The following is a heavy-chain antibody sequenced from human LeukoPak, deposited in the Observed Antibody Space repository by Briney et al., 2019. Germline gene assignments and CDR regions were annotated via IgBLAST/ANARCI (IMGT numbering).Heavy chain of an antibody. CDR1: GFTFSSYW. CDR3: ARDRPEQQWLVYHDY. CDR2: IKQDGSEK. Sequence: GGFLRLSCAASGFTFSSYWMSWVRQAPGKGLEWVANIKQDGSEKYYVDSVKGRFTISRDNAKNSLYLQMNSLRAEDTAVYYCARDRPEQQWLVYHDYWGQGTLVTVSS. J-gene: IGHJ4*02. V-gene: IGHV3-7*01. D-gene: IGHD6-19*01.